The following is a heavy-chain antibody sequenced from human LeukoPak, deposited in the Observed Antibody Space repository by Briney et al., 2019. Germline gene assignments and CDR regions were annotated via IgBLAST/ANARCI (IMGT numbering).Heavy chain of an antibody. J-gene: IGHJ5*02. CDR2: IYYSGST. D-gene: IGHD2-2*01. V-gene: IGHV4-59*12. CDR1: GGSISSYY. Sequence: PSETLSLTCTVSGGSISSYYWSWIRQPPGKGLEWIGYIYYSGSTNYNPSLKSRVTISVDTSKNQFSLKLSSVTAADTAVYYCARELPIPAAMFGWFDPWGQGTLVTVSS. CDR3: ARELPIPAAMFGWFDP.